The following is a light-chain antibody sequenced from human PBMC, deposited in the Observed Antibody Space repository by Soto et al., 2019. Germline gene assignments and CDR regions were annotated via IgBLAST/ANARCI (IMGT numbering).Light chain of an antibody. Sequence: DIQVNQCPSSLSASIGDRVTITCRASQTIRKSLNWYQQKPGKAPKLLIYDASNLESGVPSRFSGSGSGTEFTLTISNLQPDDIATYYCQQYENYWTFGQGTKVDIK. J-gene: IGKJ1*01. CDR3: QQYENYWT. V-gene: IGKV1-5*01. CDR2: DAS. CDR1: QTIRKS.